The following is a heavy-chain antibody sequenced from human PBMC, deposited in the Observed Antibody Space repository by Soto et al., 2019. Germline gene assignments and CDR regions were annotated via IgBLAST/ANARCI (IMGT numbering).Heavy chain of an antibody. J-gene: IGHJ5*01. CDR2: ISYEGSLQ. V-gene: IGHV3-33*01. CDR1: GLISGSDSG. Sequence: QVQLVESGGGVVKPGRSLRLSCAASGLISGSDSGMHLVRQAPGKRPEWVAVISYEGSLQYYADAVKGRFTISRDNSKNIVFLQMDSLRAGDTAVYFCGRWWGTIGAYDSWGQGTLVTVSP. D-gene: IGHD3-16*01. CDR3: GRWWGTIGAYDS.